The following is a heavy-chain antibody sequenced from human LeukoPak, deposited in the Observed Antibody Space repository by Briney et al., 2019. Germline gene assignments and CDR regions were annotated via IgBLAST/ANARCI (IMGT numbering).Heavy chain of an antibody. CDR1: GFTFSSHD. J-gene: IGHJ4*02. Sequence: GGSLRLSCAASGFTFSSHDMHWVRQPTGKGLEWVSVIGTAGNTYYTDSVKGRFTISRENAKNSLYLQMDNLRAEDTAVYYCARSKSYSSGWTDFDCWGQGTLVTVSS. V-gene: IGHV3-13*01. CDR3: ARSKSYSSGWTDFDC. D-gene: IGHD6-19*01. CDR2: IGTAGNT.